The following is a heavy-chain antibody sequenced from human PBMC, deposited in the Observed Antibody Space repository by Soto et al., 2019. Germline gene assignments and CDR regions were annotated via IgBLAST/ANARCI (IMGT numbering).Heavy chain of an antibody. CDR1: GGSVSSGSYY. V-gene: IGHV4-61*01. J-gene: IGHJ6*02. Sequence: QVQLQESGPGLVKPSETLSLTCTVSGGSVSSGSYYWSWIRQPPGKGLEWIGYIYYSGSTNYNPSLKSRVTLSVDTSKNQFSLKLSSVTAADTAVYYCARIKTYYDILTGYYQPYYYYGMDVWGQGTTVTVSS. CDR2: IYYSGST. CDR3: ARIKTYYDILTGYYQPYYYYGMDV. D-gene: IGHD3-9*01.